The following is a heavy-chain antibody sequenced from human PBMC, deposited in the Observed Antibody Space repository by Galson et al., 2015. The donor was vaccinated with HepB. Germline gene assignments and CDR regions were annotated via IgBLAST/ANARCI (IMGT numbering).Heavy chain of an antibody. Sequence: ETLSLTCTVSGGSISSSSYYWGWIRQPPGKGLEWIGSIYYSGSTYYNPSLKSRVTISVDTSKNQFSLKLSSVTAADTAVYYCARAGQQLYRTGGWFDPWGQGTLVTVSS. CDR3: ARAGQQLYRTGGWFDP. D-gene: IGHD6-13*01. J-gene: IGHJ5*02. V-gene: IGHV4-39*07. CDR2: IYYSGST. CDR1: GGSISSSSYY.